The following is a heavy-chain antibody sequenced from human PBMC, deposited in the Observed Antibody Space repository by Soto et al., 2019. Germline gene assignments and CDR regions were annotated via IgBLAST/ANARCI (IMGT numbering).Heavy chain of an antibody. V-gene: IGHV5-51*01. J-gene: IGHJ4*02. CDR1: GYSFTSYW. Sequence: LGESLRISCKGSGYSFTSYWIGWVRQMPGKGLEWMGIIYPGDSDTRYSPSFQGQVTISADKSISTAYLQWSSLKASDTAMYYCARGEDGYNSISYFDYWGQGTLVTVS. CDR3: ARGEDGYNSISYFDY. CDR2: IYPGDSDT. D-gene: IGHD5-12*01.